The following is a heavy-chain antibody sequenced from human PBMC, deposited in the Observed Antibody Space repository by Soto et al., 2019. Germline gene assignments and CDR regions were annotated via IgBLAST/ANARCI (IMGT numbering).Heavy chain of an antibody. CDR3: ARSDVLQGDFAAFDI. J-gene: IGHJ3*02. CDR2: IYPGDSDT. V-gene: IGHV5-51*07. CDR1: GYSFTSYW. Sequence: GASQKISYKGSGYSFTSYWICWVHQMPGKGLEWMGIIYPGDSDTRYSPSFQGQVTISADKSISTAYLQWSNLKASDTAMYYCARSDVLQGDFAAFDIWGQGTMVTVSS. D-gene: IGHD3-16*01.